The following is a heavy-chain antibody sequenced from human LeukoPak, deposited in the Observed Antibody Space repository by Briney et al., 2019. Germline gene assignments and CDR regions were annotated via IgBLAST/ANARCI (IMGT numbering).Heavy chain of an antibody. Sequence: GGSLRLSCVASGLTFNSHSMSWVRQAPGMGLEWVSVVSTNGDVTFYADSVKGLFTISRDNSKNTLFLQMNSLRAEDTAVYYCAKLSLSGRSQSADYWGQGTLVTVSS. CDR1: GLTFNSHS. J-gene: IGHJ4*02. D-gene: IGHD3-10*01. CDR3: AKLSLSGRSQSADY. V-gene: IGHV3-23*01. CDR2: VSTNGDVT.